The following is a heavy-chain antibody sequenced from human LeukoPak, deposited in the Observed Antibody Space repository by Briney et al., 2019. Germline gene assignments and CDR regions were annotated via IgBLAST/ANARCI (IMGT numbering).Heavy chain of an antibody. D-gene: IGHD2-2*01. Sequence: GGSLRLSCAASGFTFSSYSMNWVRQAPGKGLEWVSSISSSSSYIYYADSVKGRFTISRDNAKSSLYLQMNSLRAEDTAVYYCARGAVGVPAAITPWGQGTLVTVSS. V-gene: IGHV3-21*01. J-gene: IGHJ5*02. CDR1: GFTFSSYS. CDR2: ISSSSSYI. CDR3: ARGAVGVPAAITP.